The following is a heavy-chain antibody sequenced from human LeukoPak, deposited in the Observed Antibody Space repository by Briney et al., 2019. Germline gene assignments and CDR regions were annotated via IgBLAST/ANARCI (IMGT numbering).Heavy chain of an antibody. V-gene: IGHV3-30*02. Sequence: GGSLSLSCAASGFTFSSYGMHWVRQAPGKGLEWVAFIRYDGSNKYYADSVKGRFTISRDNSKNTLYLQMNSLRAEDTAVYYCAKDRGYSYGYYYYGMDVWGQGTTVTVSS. CDR1: GFTFSSYG. J-gene: IGHJ6*02. D-gene: IGHD5-18*01. CDR2: IRYDGSNK. CDR3: AKDRGYSYGYYYYGMDV.